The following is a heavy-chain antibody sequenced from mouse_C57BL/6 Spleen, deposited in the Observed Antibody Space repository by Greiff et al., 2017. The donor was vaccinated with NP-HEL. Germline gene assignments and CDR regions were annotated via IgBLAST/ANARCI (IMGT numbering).Heavy chain of an antibody. CDR3: ERQSTVVADWYFDV. Sequence: DVMLVESGGGLVQPGGSLKLSCAASGFTFSDYYMYWVRQTPEKRLEWVAYISNGGGSTYYPDTVKGRFTISRDNAKNTLYLQMSRLKSEDTAMYYCERQSTVVADWYFDVWGTGTTVTVSS. V-gene: IGHV5-12*01. CDR2: ISNGGGST. J-gene: IGHJ1*03. CDR1: GFTFSDYY. D-gene: IGHD1-1*01.